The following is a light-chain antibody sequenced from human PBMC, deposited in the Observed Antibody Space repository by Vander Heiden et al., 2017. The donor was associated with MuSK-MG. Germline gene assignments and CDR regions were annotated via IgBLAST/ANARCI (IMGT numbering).Light chain of an antibody. J-gene: IGKJ1*01. Sequence: GDRVTITCRASQNIAIYLNWYQQKPGKAPQLLIYAASSLQSGVPSRFSGRGSGTDFTLNIDSLQPEDFSTYYCQQSHSSPRTFGQGTKVEIK. CDR2: AAS. CDR1: QNIAIY. V-gene: IGKV1-39*01. CDR3: QQSHSSPRT.